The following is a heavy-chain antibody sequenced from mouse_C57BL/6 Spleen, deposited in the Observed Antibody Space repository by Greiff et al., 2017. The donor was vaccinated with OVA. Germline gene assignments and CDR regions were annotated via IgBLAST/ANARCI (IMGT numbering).Heavy chain of an antibody. V-gene: IGHV2-6*03. D-gene: IGHD2-4*01. Sequence: VHLVESGPGLVAPSQSLSITCTVSGFSLTSYGVHWVRQPPGKGLEWLVVIWSDGSTTYNSALKSRLSISKDNSKSQVFLKMNSLQTDDTAMYYCARPRYDYDGYAMDYWGQGTSVTVSS. CDR2: IWSDGST. CDR3: ARPRYDYDGYAMDY. J-gene: IGHJ4*01. CDR1: GFSLTSYG.